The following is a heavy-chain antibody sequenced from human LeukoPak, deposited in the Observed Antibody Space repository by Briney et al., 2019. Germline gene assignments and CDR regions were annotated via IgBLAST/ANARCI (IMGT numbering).Heavy chain of an antibody. CDR1: GVTLSNYG. CDR2: ISGSGGST. Sequence: GGSLRLSCAVSGVTLSNYGMSWVRQAPGKGLEWVAGISGSGGSTNYADSVKGRFTISRDSPKNTLYLQMNSLRAEDTAVYFCAKRGVVIRVILVGFHKEANYFDSWGQGALVTVSS. J-gene: IGHJ4*02. V-gene: IGHV3-23*01. CDR3: AKRGVVIRVILVGFHKEANYFDS. D-gene: IGHD3-22*01.